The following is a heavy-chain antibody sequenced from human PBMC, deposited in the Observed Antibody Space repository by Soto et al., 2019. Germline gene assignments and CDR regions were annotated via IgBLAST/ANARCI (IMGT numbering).Heavy chain of an antibody. CDR1: GFTFSSYS. CDR3: ARDHPIVVAIDAFDI. Sequence: EVQLVESGGGLVQPGESLRLSCAASGFTFSSYSMNWVRQAPGKGLEWVSYISSSSSTIYYADSVKGRFTISRDNAKNSLYLQMNSLRDEDTAVYYCARDHPIVVAIDAFDIWGQGTMVTVSS. CDR2: ISSSSSTI. J-gene: IGHJ3*02. D-gene: IGHD3-22*01. V-gene: IGHV3-48*02.